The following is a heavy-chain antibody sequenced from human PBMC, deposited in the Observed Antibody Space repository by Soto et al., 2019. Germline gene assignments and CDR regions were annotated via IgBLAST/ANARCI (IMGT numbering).Heavy chain of an antibody. CDR3: ARGNRVVITAVDYYYGMDV. CDR1: GFTFSIYA. CDR2: IGGRSSPI. V-gene: IGHV3-48*02. J-gene: IGHJ6*02. D-gene: IGHD3-22*01. Sequence: EVQVVESGGGLAQPGGSLRLSCAASGFTFSIYAMNWVRLAPGKGLEWISYIGGRSSPIYYAASVKGRFTISRDNAQNSVFLLMNSLRDEDTAVYFCARGNRVVITAVDYYYGMDVWGQGTTVTVSS.